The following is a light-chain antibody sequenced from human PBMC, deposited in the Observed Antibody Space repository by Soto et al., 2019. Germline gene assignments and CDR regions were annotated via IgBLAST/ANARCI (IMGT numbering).Light chain of an antibody. V-gene: IGLV1-44*01. Sequence: QSVLTQPPSASGTPGQRVTIPCSGSSSNIGSNFVNWYQQLPGTAPKLLIYSNNQRPSGLPDRFSGSKSGTSASLAISGLQSEDEADYYCAAWDDSLNGVVFGGGTKLTVL. CDR2: SNN. J-gene: IGLJ2*01. CDR1: SSNIGSNF. CDR3: AAWDDSLNGVV.